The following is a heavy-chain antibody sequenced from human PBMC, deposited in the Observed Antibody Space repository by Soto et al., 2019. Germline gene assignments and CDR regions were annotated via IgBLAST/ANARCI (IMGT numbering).Heavy chain of an antibody. CDR2: INPNSGGT. V-gene: IGHV1-2*02. Sequence: ASVKVSCKASGYTFTGYYMHWVRQAPGQGLEWMGWINPNSGGTNYAQKFQGRVTMTRDTSISTAYMELSRLRSDDTAVYYCARRGVYSSSSNYYYGMDVWGQGTTVTVSS. CDR1: GYTFTGYY. CDR3: ARRGVYSSSSNYYYGMDV. D-gene: IGHD6-6*01. J-gene: IGHJ6*02.